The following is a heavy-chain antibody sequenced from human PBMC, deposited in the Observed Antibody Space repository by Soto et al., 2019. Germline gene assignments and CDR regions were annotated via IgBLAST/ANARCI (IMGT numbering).Heavy chain of an antibody. V-gene: IGHV3-33*01. D-gene: IGHD1-26*01. CDR2: TRHDGSNT. CDR3: VRDGVGATTYFGYFDY. Sequence: QVELVESGGGVDQPGRSLRLSCAASGFNFGGYGMHWVRQAPGKGLEWVAITRHDGSNTYYADSVRGRFTISRDNSKNTLYLQMNSLTVEDTAVYYCVRDGVGATTYFGYFDYWGQGTLITVSS. J-gene: IGHJ4*02. CDR1: GFNFGGYG.